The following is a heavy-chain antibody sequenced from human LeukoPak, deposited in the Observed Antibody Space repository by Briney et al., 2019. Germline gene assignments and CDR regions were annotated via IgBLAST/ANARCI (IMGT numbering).Heavy chain of an antibody. V-gene: IGHV3-21*01. D-gene: IGHD3-22*01. CDR3: AKQGDSSGYYYFDY. CDR1: GFTFSDYS. J-gene: IGHJ4*02. Sequence: GGSLRLSCAASGFTFSDYSMIWVRQAPGKGLEWVSSISSSSSHRYYADSVKGRFTISRDNANNSLYLQMDSLRAEDTAVYYCAKQGDSSGYYYFDYWGQGTLVTVSS. CDR2: ISSSSSHR.